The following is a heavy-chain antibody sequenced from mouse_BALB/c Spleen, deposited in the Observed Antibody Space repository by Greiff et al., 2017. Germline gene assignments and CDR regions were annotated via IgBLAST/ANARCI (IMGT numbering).Heavy chain of an antibody. J-gene: IGHJ2*01. CDR3: ARDQGGFDY. Sequence: EVQRVESGGGLVKPGGSLKLSCAASGFTFSDYYMYWVRQTPEKRLEWVATISDGGSYTYYPDSVKGRFTISRDNAKNNLYLQMSSLKSEDTAMYYCARDQGGFDYWGQGTTLTVSS. CDR2: ISDGGSYT. D-gene: IGHD3-2*02. CDR1: GFTFSDYY. V-gene: IGHV5-4*02.